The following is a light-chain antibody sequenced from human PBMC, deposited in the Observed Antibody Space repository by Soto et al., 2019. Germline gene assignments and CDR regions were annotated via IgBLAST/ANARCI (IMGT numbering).Light chain of an antibody. CDR1: QSLLHSNGYNY. Sequence: EIVMTQSPLSLPVTPGEPASISCRSSQSLLHSNGYNYLDWYLQKPGQSPQLLIYLGSTRASGVPDRFSGSASGTDFTLKFTRVEAEDVGIYYCMQALQTPNTFGQGTKLEIK. J-gene: IGKJ2*01. CDR3: MQALQTPNT. V-gene: IGKV2-28*01. CDR2: LGS.